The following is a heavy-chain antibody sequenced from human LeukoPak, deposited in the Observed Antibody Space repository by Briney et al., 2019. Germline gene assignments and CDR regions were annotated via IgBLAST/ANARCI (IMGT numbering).Heavy chain of an antibody. CDR3: ARDQGTIEDIVLMVYARYFDY. J-gene: IGHJ4*02. V-gene: IGHV3-48*01. CDR1: GFTFSSYS. D-gene: IGHD2-8*01. CDR2: ISSSSSTI. Sequence: GGSLRLSCAASGFTFSSYSMNWVRQAPGKGLEWVSYISSSSSTIYYADSVKGRFTISRDNAKNSLYLQMNSLRAEDTAVYYCARDQGTIEDIVLMVYARYFDYWGQGTLVTVSS.